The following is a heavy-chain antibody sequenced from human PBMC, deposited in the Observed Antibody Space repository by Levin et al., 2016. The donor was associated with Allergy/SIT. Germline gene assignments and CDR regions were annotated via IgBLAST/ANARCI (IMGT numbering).Heavy chain of an antibody. V-gene: IGHV3-48*03. J-gene: IGHJ3*02. Sequence: GESLKISCAASGFTFSSYEMNWVRQAPGKGLEWVSYISSSGSTIYYADSVKGRFTISRDNAKNSLYLQMNSLRAEDTAVYYCASHTPPYSSSGAFDIWGQGTMVTVSS. CDR3: ASHTPPYSSSGAFDI. D-gene: IGHD6-13*01. CDR1: GFTFSSYE. CDR2: ISSSGSTI.